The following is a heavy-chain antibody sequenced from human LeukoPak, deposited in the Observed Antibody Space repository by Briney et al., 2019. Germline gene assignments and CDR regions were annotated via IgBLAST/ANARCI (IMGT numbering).Heavy chain of an antibody. V-gene: IGHV4-59*05. Sequence: GSLRLSCAASGFTASTNYMNWVRQAPGKGLEWIGSIYYSGSTYYNPSLKSRVTISVDTSKKQFSLKLSSVTAADTAVFYCARWIYSSNWYGSGAFDVWGQGTMVTVS. CDR3: ARWIYSSNWYGSGAFDV. CDR1: GFTASTNY. CDR2: IYYSGST. J-gene: IGHJ3*01. D-gene: IGHD6-13*01.